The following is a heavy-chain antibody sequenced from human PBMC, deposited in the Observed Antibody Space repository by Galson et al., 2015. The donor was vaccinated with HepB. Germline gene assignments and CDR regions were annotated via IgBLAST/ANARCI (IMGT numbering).Heavy chain of an antibody. V-gene: IGHV3-30*18. CDR1: GFTFSSYG. J-gene: IGHJ6*02. D-gene: IGHD6-19*01. CDR2: ISYDGSNK. CDR3: AKGAYSSGYGYYYYGMEV. Sequence: SLRLSCAASGFTFSSYGMHWVRQAPGKGLEWVAVISYDGSNKYYADSVKGRFTISRDNSKNTLYLQMNSLRAEDTAVYYCAKGAYSSGYGYYYYGMEVRGQGTKVTVSS.